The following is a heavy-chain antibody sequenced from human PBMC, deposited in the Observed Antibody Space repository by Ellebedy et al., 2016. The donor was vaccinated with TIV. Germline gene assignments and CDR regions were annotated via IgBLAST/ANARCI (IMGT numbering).Heavy chain of an antibody. Sequence: GESLKISCEAFGFSFRSYWKSWVRQAPGKGLEWEANIYQDGSEKYYVDSVKGRFTISRDNAKNSLYLQMNSLRVEDTAVYYCARRGSYGDYAVQINNWFDRWGQGTLVTVYS. CDR1: GFSFRSYW. V-gene: IGHV3-7*01. D-gene: IGHD3-16*01. CDR2: IYQDGSEK. J-gene: IGHJ5*02. CDR3: ARRGSYGDYAVQINNWFDR.